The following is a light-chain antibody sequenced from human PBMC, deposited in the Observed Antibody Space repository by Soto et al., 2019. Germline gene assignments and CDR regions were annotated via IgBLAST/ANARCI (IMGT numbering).Light chain of an antibody. V-gene: IGKV3-15*01. J-gene: IGKJ1*01. CDR2: GAF. CDR3: QQYNDWPLT. CDR1: QSVSSN. Sequence: EIVITQSPVTLSVSPGERARLSCRASQSVSSNLAWYQQKPGQAPSLLIYGAFTRATGIPARFSGTGSGTEFTLTISSLQSEDLALYYCQQYNDWPLTFGQGTKVDIK.